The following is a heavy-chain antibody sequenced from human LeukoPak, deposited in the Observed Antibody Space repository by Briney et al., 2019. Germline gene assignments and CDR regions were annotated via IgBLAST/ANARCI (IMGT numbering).Heavy chain of an antibody. V-gene: IGHV1-2*02. CDR2: INPNSGGT. CDR1: GYTFTGYY. Sequence: ASVKVSCKASGYTFTGYYMHWVRQAPGQGLEWMGWINPNSGGTNYAQKFQGRVTMTRDTSISTTYMELSRLRSDDTAVYCCARERTYCSGGSCYDFDYWGQGTLVTVSS. D-gene: IGHD2-15*01. CDR3: ARERTYCSGGSCYDFDY. J-gene: IGHJ4*02.